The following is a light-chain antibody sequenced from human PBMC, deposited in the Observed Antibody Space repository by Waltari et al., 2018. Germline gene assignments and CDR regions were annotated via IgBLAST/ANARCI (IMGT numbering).Light chain of an antibody. Sequence: EIVLTQSPATLSVSPGETATLSCRASQSVSSNEAWCQKQPGHAPRRLIYDASTSATTIPARFSGSGSATEFTLPISSLQSEDFAVYYCQQYNRWPPNTFGQGTRLEIK. CDR2: DAS. J-gene: IGKJ5*01. CDR1: QSVSSN. V-gene: IGKV3-15*01. CDR3: QQYNRWPPNT.